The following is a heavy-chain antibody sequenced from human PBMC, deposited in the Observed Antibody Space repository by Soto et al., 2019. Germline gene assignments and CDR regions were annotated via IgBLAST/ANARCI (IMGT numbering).Heavy chain of an antibody. CDR3: ARLGGYYQALDT. D-gene: IGHD3-22*01. J-gene: IGHJ5*02. CDR2: IYYTGTT. CDR1: GGSISTSSCY. Sequence: SETLSLTCTVSGGSISTSSCYWIWIRQPPGKGLEWIGYIYYTGTTYYNPSLKSRVTILVDTSKNQFSLKLSSVTAADTAVYYCARLGGYYQALDTWGQGALVTVSS. V-gene: IGHV4-39*07.